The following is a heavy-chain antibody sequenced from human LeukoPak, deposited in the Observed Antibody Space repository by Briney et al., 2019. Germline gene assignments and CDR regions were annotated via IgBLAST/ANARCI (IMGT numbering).Heavy chain of an antibody. J-gene: IGHJ4*02. CDR2: IIPIFGTA. D-gene: IGHD6-6*01. V-gene: IGHV1-69*05. CDR3: AISSSVRLIDY. CDR1: GGTFSSYA. Sequence: GASVKVSCRASGGTFSSYAISWVRQAPGQGLEWMGRIIPIFGTANYAQKFQGGVTITTDESTSTAYMELSSLRSEDTAVYYCAISSSVRLIDYWGQGTLVTVSS.